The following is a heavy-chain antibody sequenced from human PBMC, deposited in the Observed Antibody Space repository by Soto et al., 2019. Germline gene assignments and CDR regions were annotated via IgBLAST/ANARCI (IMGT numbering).Heavy chain of an antibody. CDR3: ARGRTAAADPPYYYYGMDV. D-gene: IGHD6-13*01. CDR2: IIPIFGTA. CDR1: GGTFSSYA. Sequence: QVQLVQSGAEVKKPGSSVKVSCKASGGTFSSYAISWVRQAPGQGLEWMGGIIPIFGTANYAQKFQGRVTITADESTSPAYMELSSLRSEDTAVYYCARGRTAAADPPYYYYGMDVWGQGTTVTVSS. V-gene: IGHV1-69*12. J-gene: IGHJ6*02.